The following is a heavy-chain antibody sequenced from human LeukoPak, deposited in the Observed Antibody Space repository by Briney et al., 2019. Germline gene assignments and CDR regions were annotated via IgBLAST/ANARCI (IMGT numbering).Heavy chain of an antibody. D-gene: IGHD6-13*01. Sequence: PSETLSLTCTVSGGSISSSSHYWGWIRQPPGEGLEWIGSIYHSGSTGYNPSLKSRVTISVDTSKNQFSLKLSSVTAADTAVYYCARSKSWYVDYWGQGTLVTVSS. V-gene: IGHV4-39*07. CDR2: IYHSGST. J-gene: IGHJ4*02. CDR1: GGSISSSSHY. CDR3: ARSKSWYVDY.